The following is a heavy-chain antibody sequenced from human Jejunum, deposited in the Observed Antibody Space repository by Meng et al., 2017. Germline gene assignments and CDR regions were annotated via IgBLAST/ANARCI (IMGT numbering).Heavy chain of an antibody. D-gene: IGHD3/OR15-3a*01. V-gene: IGHV3-74*01. Sequence: YWVGCCPPGEPLRLSVTAYGFAFSPYTMHWLRHAPGKGLGWVSQIKPDGMTTVYADSVEGRFTISRHNAKGTLYLEMNSLRAEDAAVYYCARDRDWVVWDYWGQGTLVTVSS. CDR1: GFAFSPYT. CDR2: IKPDGMTT. CDR3: ARDRDWVVWDY. J-gene: IGHJ4*02.